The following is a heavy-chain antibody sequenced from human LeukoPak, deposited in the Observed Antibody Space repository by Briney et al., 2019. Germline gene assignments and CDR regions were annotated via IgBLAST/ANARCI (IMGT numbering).Heavy chain of an antibody. CDR2: IKRKAEGGTT. CDR1: GFTFSNIW. CDR3: TTATSTTTSWS. J-gene: IGHJ5*02. V-gene: IGHV3-15*01. D-gene: IGHD1-1*01. Sequence: GGSLRLSCAASGFTFSNIWMTWVRQAPGKGLEWVGRIKRKAEGGTTDYAAPVRGRFTISRDDSKTTLYLQMNSLKAEDTAVYYCTTATSTTTSWSWGQGTLVTVSS.